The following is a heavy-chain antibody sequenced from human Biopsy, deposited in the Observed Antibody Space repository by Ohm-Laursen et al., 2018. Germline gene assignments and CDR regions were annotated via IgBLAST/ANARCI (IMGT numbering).Heavy chain of an antibody. CDR2: IWYDGSRQ. CDR1: GFTFSSYG. J-gene: IGHJ6*02. Sequence: SLRLSCSASGFTFSSYGMHWVRQAPGKGLEWVAVIWYDGSRQYYADSVKGRFTISRDHSKNTLYLQMNSLRAEDTAVYYCARDGAAGYGLDVWGQGTTVTVSS. V-gene: IGHV3-33*01. CDR3: ARDGAAGYGLDV. D-gene: IGHD6-25*01.